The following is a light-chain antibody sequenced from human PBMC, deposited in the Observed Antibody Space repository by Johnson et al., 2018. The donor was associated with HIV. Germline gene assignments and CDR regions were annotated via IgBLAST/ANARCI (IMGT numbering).Light chain of an antibody. V-gene: IGLV1-51*01. Sequence: QPVLTQPPSVSAAPGQTVTISCSGSSSNVGSSFVSWYRQVPGTAPKLLIYDNNKRPSRIPDRFSGSKSGTSATLGITGLQTGDEADYYCGTWDSSLSGYVFGTGTKVTVL. CDR3: GTWDSSLSGYV. CDR2: DNN. CDR1: SSNVGSSF. J-gene: IGLJ1*01.